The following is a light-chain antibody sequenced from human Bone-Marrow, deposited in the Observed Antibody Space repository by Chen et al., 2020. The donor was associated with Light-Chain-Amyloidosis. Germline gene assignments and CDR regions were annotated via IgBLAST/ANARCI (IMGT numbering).Light chain of an antibody. J-gene: IGLJ3*02. CDR1: SGSIATNY. CDR2: EDD. V-gene: IGLV6-57*01. Sequence: NFMLTQPHSVSESPGKTVLISCTRSSGSIATNYVQSYQQRPGSSPTTVIYEDDQRPSGVPDQFSGSIDRSANAASLAISGLKTEDEADYYCQSYQGSSQGVFGGGTKLTVL. CDR3: QSYQGSSQGV.